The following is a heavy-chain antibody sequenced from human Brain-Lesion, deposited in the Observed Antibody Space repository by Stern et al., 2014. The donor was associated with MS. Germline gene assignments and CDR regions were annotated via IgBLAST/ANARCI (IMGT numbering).Heavy chain of an antibody. J-gene: IGHJ4*02. CDR2: IYYPGSA. CDR1: GGSINSGGYY. CDR3: ARGARYSDSSGYYFYFDY. Sequence: QLQLQESGPGLVKPSQTLPLTCTVSGGSINSGGYYWSWIRQYPGKGLGWIGYIYYPGSAYYDPSLKSRLSMSIDTSKNQFSLNLNSVTAADTAVYYCARGARYSDSSGYYFYFDYWGQGTLVTVSS. D-gene: IGHD3-22*01. V-gene: IGHV4-31*03.